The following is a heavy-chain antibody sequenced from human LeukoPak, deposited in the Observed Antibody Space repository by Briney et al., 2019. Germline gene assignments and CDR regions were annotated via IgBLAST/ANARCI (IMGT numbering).Heavy chain of an antibody. D-gene: IGHD6-13*01. CDR2: ISAYNGNT. CDR1: GYTFTSYG. V-gene: IGHV1-18*01. J-gene: IGHJ4*02. CDR3: ARPGGVNSSSWYDFDY. Sequence: GASVKVSCKASGYTFTSYGISWVRQAPGQGLEWMGWISAYNGNTNYAQKLQGRVTMTTDTSTSTAYMELRSLRSDDTAVYYCARPGGVNSSSWYDFDYWGQGTLVTVSS.